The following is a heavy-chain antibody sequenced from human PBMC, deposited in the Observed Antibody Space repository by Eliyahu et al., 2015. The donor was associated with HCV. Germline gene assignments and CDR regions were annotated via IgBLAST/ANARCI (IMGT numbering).Heavy chain of an antibody. D-gene: IGHD6-19*01. CDR3: ASGGGGIAVTGTGGWFDP. CDR2: IHYSGST. CDR1: GGSITTYY. V-gene: IGHV4-59*01. Sequence: QVQLQESGPGLVKPSETLSLTCTVSGGSITTYYWSWIRQPPGKRLEWIGYIHYSGSTNYNPSLKSRVTISLDTSKNQFSLNLTSVTAADTAMYYCASGGGGIAVTGTGGWFDPWGQGTLATVSS. J-gene: IGHJ5*02.